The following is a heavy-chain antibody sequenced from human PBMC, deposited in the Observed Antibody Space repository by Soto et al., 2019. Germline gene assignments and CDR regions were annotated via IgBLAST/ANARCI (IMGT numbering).Heavy chain of an antibody. J-gene: IGHJ4*02. V-gene: IGHV3-23*01. CDR2: ISGSGGST. Sequence: EVQLLESGGGLVQPGGSLRLSCAASRFTFSSYAMNWFRQAPGKGLEWVSGISGSGGSTSYADSVKGRFTISRDNSKNTLYLQMNSLRAEDTAVYYCAKDLATTVTTGDYWGQGTLVTVSS. CDR1: RFTFSSYA. D-gene: IGHD4-17*01. CDR3: AKDLATTVTTGDY.